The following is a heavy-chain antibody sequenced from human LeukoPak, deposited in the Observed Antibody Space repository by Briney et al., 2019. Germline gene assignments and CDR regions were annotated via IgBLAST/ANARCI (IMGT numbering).Heavy chain of an antibody. V-gene: IGHV3-30*18. D-gene: IGHD3-9*01. CDR1: GFTFSSYG. Sequence: GRSLRLSCAASGFTFSSYGMHWDRQAPGKGLEWVAVISYDGTYKYYADSVKGRFTISRDNSKNTLYLQMNSLRAEDTAVYYCAKAGRESLRYFDWLWDYWGQGTLVTVSS. CDR2: ISYDGTYK. CDR3: AKAGRESLRYFDWLWDY. J-gene: IGHJ4*02.